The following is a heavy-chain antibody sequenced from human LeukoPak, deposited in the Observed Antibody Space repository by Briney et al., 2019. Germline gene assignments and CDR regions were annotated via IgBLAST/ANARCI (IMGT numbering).Heavy chain of an antibody. J-gene: IGHJ4*02. D-gene: IGHD2-15*01. CDR2: INHSGST. V-gene: IGHV4-39*07. CDR3: AMGGGYYFDY. Sequence: SETLSLTCTVSGGSISSSSYYWGWIRQPPGKGLEWIGEINHSGSTNYNPSLKSRVTISVDTSKNQFSLKLSSVTAADTAVYYCAMGGGYYFDYWGQGTLVTVSS. CDR1: GGSISSSSYY.